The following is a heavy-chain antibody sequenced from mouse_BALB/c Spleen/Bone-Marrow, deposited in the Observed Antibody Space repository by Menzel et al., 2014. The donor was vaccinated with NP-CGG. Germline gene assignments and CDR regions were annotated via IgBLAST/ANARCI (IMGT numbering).Heavy chain of an antibody. J-gene: IGHJ2*01. Sequence: VQLQQSGAELVKPGASVRLSCTASGFNIKDTYMHWAKQRPDQGLEWIGRIDPANGNAKHDPKFQGKAAITADTSSNTTYLQLSSLTSEYTAVYYCAIYFYFDYWGQGTTLTVSS. V-gene: IGHV14-3*02. CDR1: GFNIKDTY. CDR2: IDPANGNA. D-gene: IGHD2-3*01. CDR3: AIYFYFDY.